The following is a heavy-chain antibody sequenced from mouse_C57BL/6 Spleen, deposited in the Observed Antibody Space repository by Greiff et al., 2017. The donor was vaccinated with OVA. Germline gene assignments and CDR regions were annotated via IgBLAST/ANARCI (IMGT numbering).Heavy chain of an antibody. V-gene: IGHV3-6*01. Sequence: EVQVVESGPGLVKPSQSLSLPCSVTGYSITSCYYWNWIRQFPGNKLEWMGYISYDGSNNYNPSLKNRISITRDTSKNQFFLKLNSVTTEDTATYDCARSRDYDDWYFDVWGTGTTVTVSS. D-gene: IGHD2-4*01. CDR2: ISYDGSN. CDR1: GYSITSCYY. CDR3: ARSRDYDDWYFDV. J-gene: IGHJ1*03.